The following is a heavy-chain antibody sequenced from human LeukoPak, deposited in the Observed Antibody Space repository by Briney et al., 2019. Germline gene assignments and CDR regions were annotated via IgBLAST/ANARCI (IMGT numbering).Heavy chain of an antibody. D-gene: IGHD5-12*01. CDR1: GYTFTSYD. CDR3: ARLYVDIVATTYWYFDL. Sequence: ASVKVSCKASGYTFTSYDINWVRRATGQGLEWMGWMNPNSGNTGYAQKFQGRVTMTRNTSISTAYMELSSLRSEDTAVYYCARLYVDIVATTYWYFDLWGRGTLVTVSS. J-gene: IGHJ2*01. CDR2: MNPNSGNT. V-gene: IGHV1-8*01.